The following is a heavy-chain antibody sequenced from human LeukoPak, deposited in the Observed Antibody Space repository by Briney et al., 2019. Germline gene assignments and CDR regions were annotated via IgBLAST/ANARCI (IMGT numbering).Heavy chain of an antibody. V-gene: IGHV3-13*01. J-gene: IGHJ4*02. D-gene: IGHD4-17*01. CDR1: GFTFSNYD. CDR2: ITTTSDT. Sequence: GGSLRLSCAASGFTFSNYDMHWVRQITGKGLEWVSTITTTSDTYYIDSVKGRFTISRENAKNSLYLQMNSLRAGDTAVYYCARGTDYGDNNFDFWGQGTLVTVSS. CDR3: ARGTDYGDNNFDF.